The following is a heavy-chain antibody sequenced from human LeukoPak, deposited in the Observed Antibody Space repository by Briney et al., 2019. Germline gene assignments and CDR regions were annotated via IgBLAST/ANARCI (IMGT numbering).Heavy chain of an antibody. CDR2: ISYDGSNK. CDR3: ARPRVGLKGYFDY. J-gene: IGHJ4*02. V-gene: IGHV3-30*19. Sequence: GGSLRLSCAASGFTFSSYGMHWVRQAPGKGLEWVAVISYDGSNKYYADSVKGRFTISRDNSKNTLYLQMNSLRAEDTAVYYCARPRVGLKGYFDYWGQGTLVTVSS. D-gene: IGHD3/OR15-3a*01. CDR1: GFTFSSYG.